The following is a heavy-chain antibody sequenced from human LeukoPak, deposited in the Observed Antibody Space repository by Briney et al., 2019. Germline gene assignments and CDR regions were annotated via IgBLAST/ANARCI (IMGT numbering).Heavy chain of an antibody. V-gene: IGHV3-43*02. CDR1: GFTFSSYV. J-gene: IGHJ4*02. CDR2: ISADGGTT. CDR3: AKESGKFDY. Sequence: PGGSLRLSCAASGFTFSSYVMSWVRQPPGKGLEWVSLISADGGTTFSADSVKGRFTMARDNSKNSLYLQMNSLRSEDTAMYFCAKESGKFDYWGQGTLVAVST.